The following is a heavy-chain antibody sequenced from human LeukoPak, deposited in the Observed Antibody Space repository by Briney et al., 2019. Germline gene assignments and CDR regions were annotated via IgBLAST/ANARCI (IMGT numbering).Heavy chain of an antibody. V-gene: IGHV4-39*02. J-gene: IGHJ5*02. CDR3: ARXXXXXYXXXXXX. Sequence: SETLSLTCPVSGGSVSSSRYYWGWTRQPPGKGLEWIGSNYYPGSTNYTPSLKSRVTISVHAPQNPLSLKLVSATAADTAVYFCARXXXXXYXXXXXXXGQXTLXXVSS. CDR2: NYYPGST. CDR1: GGSVSSSRYY.